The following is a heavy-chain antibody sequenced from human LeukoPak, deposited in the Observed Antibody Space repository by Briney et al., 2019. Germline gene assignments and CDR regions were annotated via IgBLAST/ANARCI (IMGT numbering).Heavy chain of an antibody. J-gene: IGHJ6*02. CDR1: GFTFSSYA. V-gene: IGHV3-30*14. Sequence: PGRSLRLSCAASGFTFSSYAMHWVRQAPGKGLEWVAVISYDGSNKYYADSVKGRFTISRDNSKNTLYLQMNSLRAEDMAVYYCASMYSSSWYYYYGMDVWGQGTTVTVSS. D-gene: IGHD6-13*01. CDR2: ISYDGSNK. CDR3: ASMYSSSWYYYYGMDV.